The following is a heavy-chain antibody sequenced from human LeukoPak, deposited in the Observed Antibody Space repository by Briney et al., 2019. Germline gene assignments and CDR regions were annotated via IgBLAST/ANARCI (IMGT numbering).Heavy chain of an antibody. J-gene: IGHJ6*04. CDR1: GFTFSSYE. Sequence: SGGSLRLSCAAPGFTFSSYEMNWGRQARGKGLGWVSYISSSGSTIYYADSVKGRFTISRDNAKNSLYLQMNSLRAEDTAVYYCAELGITMIGGVWGKGTTVTISS. D-gene: IGHD3-10*02. V-gene: IGHV3-48*03. CDR3: AELGITMIGGV. CDR2: ISSSGSTI.